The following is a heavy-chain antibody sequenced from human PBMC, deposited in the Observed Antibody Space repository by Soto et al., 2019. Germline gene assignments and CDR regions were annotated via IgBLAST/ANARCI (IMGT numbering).Heavy chain of an antibody. D-gene: IGHD6-13*01. CDR1: GGSISSSSY. V-gene: IGHV4-39*01. CDR2: IYSIGST. Sequence: QLQLQESGPGLVKPSETLSLTCTVSGGSISSSSYWGWIRQPPGKGLEWIGSIYSIGSTYYNPSHKSRVTISVDTSKNQFSLKLSSVTAADTAVYYCRRSSRYSTDVWGQGTTVTVSS. J-gene: IGHJ6*02. CDR3: RRSSRYSTDV.